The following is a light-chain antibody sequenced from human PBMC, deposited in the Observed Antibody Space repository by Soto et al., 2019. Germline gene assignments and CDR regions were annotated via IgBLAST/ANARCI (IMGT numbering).Light chain of an antibody. CDR2: GAS. CDR3: QQYGSSPGN. V-gene: IGKV3-20*01. Sequence: EIVLTQSPGTLSLSPGERATLSCRASQSVSSSYLAWYQQKPGQAPRLLIYGASSRATGIPDRFSGSGSGTDSTLTISRLEPEDFAVYYYQQYGSSPGNFGQGTKLEIK. J-gene: IGKJ2*02. CDR1: QSVSSSY.